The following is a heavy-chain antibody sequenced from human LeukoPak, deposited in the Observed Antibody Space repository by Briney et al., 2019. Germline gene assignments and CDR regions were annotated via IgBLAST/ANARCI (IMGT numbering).Heavy chain of an antibody. CDR1: GFDFSSNW. V-gene: IGHV3-74*01. Sequence: PGGSLRLSYAASGFDFSSNWMHWDRHAPGQGLAWVSRIKGDGISTNYADSVKGRFTISRDIAKNTLYLQMNSLRAEDTGVYYCAKDHYWSIDYWGRGTPVTVSS. D-gene: IGHD3-3*01. CDR2: IKGDGIST. J-gene: IGHJ4*02. CDR3: AKDHYWSIDY.